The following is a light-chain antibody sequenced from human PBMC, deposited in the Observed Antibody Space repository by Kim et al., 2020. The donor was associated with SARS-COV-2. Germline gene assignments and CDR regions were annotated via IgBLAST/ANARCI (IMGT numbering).Light chain of an antibody. V-gene: IGKV1-39*01. Sequence: DIQMTQSPSSLAASVGDGVTIACRASQSIGTYLNWYQQKPGKAPKLLIYAASTLQSGVPSRFSGSGSGTDFTLTITSLQVEDFATYYCQQSHTTPLLTFGGGTKVDIK. CDR2: AAS. CDR3: QQSHTTPLLT. J-gene: IGKJ4*01. CDR1: QSIGTY.